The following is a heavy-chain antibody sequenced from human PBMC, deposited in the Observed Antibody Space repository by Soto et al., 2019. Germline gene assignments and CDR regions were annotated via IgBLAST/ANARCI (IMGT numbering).Heavy chain of an antibody. J-gene: IGHJ4*02. Sequence: GGSLRLSCAASGFTFSSYAMSWVRQAPGKGLEWVSAISGSGGSTYYADSVKGRFTISRDNSKNTLYLQMNSLRAEDTAVYYCAKETTANRYCSSTSCYVGTDYWGQGTLVTVSS. CDR2: ISGSGGST. CDR3: AKETTANRYCSSTSCYVGTDY. D-gene: IGHD2-2*01. V-gene: IGHV3-23*01. CDR1: GFTFSSYA.